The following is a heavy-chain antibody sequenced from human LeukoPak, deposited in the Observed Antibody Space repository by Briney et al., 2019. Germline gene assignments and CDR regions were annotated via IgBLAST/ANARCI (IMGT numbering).Heavy chain of an antibody. CDR3: ARVGIVVVSGAFDI. D-gene: IGHD2-21*02. Sequence: SETLSLTCTVSGGSISSYYWSWIRQPAGKGLEWIGRIYTSGSTNYNPSLKSRVTMSVDTSKNQFSLKLSSVTAADTAVYYCARVGIVVVSGAFDIWGQGTMVTVSS. V-gene: IGHV4-4*07. CDR1: GGSISSYY. CDR2: IYTSGST. J-gene: IGHJ3*02.